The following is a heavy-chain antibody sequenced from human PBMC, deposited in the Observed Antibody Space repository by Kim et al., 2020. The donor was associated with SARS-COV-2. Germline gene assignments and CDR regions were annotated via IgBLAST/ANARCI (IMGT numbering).Heavy chain of an antibody. Sequence: SETLSLTCAVYGGSFSGYYWSWIRQPPGKGLEWIGEINHSGSTNYNPSLKSRVTISVDTSKNQFSLKLSSVTAADTAVYYCARGSLDLWFGELLYGAFDYWGQGTLVTVSS. J-gene: IGHJ4*02. CDR1: GGSFSGYY. CDR3: ARGSLDLWFGELLYGAFDY. V-gene: IGHV4-34*01. CDR2: INHSGST. D-gene: IGHD3-10*01.